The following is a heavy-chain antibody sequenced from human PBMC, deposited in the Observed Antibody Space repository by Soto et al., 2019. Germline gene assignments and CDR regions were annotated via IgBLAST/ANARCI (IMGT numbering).Heavy chain of an antibody. Sequence: ASVKVSCKASGFTFTSSAVQWVRQARGQRLEWIGWIVVGSGNTNYAQKFQERVTITRDMSTSTAYMELSSLRSEDTAVYYCAAVIGSGGNSLYFDYWGQGTLVTVSS. V-gene: IGHV1-58*01. J-gene: IGHJ4*02. CDR3: AAVIGSGGNSLYFDY. D-gene: IGHD2-21*02. CDR2: IVVGSGNT. CDR1: GFTFTSSA.